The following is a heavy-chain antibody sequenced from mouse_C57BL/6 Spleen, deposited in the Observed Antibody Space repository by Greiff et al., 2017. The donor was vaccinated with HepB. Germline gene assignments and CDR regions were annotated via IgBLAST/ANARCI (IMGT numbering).Heavy chain of an antibody. CDR2: IYPGDGDT. Sequence: QVQLQQSGPELVKPGASVKISCKASGYAFSSSWMHWVKQRPGKGLEWIGRIYPGDGDTNYNGKFKGKATLTADKSSSTAYMQLSSLTSEDSAVYFGAITTVVAFDYWGQGTTLTVSS. D-gene: IGHD1-1*01. V-gene: IGHV1-82*01. J-gene: IGHJ2*01. CDR1: GYAFSSSW. CDR3: AITTVVAFDY.